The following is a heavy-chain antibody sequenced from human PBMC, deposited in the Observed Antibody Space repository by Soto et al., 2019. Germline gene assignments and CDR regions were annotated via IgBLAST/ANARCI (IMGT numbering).Heavy chain of an antibody. CDR3: ARDFYGDYNPNWFDH. CDR2: INPNSGGT. J-gene: IGHJ5*02. V-gene: IGHV1-2*02. Sequence: ASVKVSCKASGYTFTGYYMHWVRRAPGQGLEWMGWINPNSGGTNYAQKFQGRVTMTRDTSISTAYMELSRLRSDDTAVYYCARDFYGDYNPNWFDHWGQGTLVTVSS. D-gene: IGHD4-17*01. CDR1: GYTFTGYY.